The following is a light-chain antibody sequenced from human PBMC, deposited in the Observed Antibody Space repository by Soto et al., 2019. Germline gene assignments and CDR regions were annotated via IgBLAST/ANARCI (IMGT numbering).Light chain of an antibody. CDR2: EVT. CDR3: SSYTTSSTRV. Sequence: QSVLTQPASVAGSPGQSSGVACAGSSSDVGIYNYVSWYQQHPGKVPKLIIYEVTNRPSGVSNRFSGSKSGNTASLTISGLRAEDEADYYCSSYTTSSTRVFGTGTKVTVL. J-gene: IGLJ1*01. CDR1: SSDVGIYNY. V-gene: IGLV2-14*01.